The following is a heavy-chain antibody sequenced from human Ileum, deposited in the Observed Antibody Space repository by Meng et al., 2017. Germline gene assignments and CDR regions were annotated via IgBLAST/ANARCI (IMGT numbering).Heavy chain of an antibody. CDR3: AREWSGSYRHFDY. J-gene: IGHJ4*02. V-gene: IGHV4-4*02. Sequence: VQLQESGPGLLQPSGTLSLTCAVSGGSISTSDWWSWVRQPPGKGLEWIGEIHHSGSTNYNPSLKSRVTISVDKSKNQFSLKLNSVTAADTAVYYCAREWSGSYRHFDYWGQGTLVTVSS. D-gene: IGHD1-26*01. CDR1: GGSISTSDW. CDR2: IHHSGST.